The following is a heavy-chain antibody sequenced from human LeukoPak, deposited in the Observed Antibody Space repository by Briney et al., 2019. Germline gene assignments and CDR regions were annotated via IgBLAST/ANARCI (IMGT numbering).Heavy chain of an antibody. Sequence: GGSLRLSCAASGFTFSSYAMSWVRQAPGKGLEWVSVIYSGGSTYYADSVKGRFTISRHNSKNTLYLQMNSLRAEDTAVYYCASLSYYYDSSGYFYWGQGTLVTVSS. V-gene: IGHV3-53*04. CDR3: ASLSYYYDSSGYFY. CDR1: GFTFSSYA. J-gene: IGHJ4*02. D-gene: IGHD3-22*01. CDR2: IYSGGST.